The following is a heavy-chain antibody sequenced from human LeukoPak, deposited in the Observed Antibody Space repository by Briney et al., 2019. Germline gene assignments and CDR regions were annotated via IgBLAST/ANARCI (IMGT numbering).Heavy chain of an antibody. Sequence: GGSLRLSCAPSVFTFSIYWMHCVRQAPGRGLVWVSHINSDGSYTTYADYVKGRFTISRDNAKNTLYLQMNSLRAEDTAVYYCARDSSYSTAIWGQGTMVTVCS. CDR3: ARDSSYSTAI. CDR1: VFTFSIYW. J-gene: IGHJ3*02. V-gene: IGHV3-74*01. D-gene: IGHD3-22*01. CDR2: INSDGSYT.